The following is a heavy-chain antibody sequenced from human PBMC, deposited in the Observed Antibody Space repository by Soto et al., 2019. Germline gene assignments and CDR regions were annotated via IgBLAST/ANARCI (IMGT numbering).Heavy chain of an antibody. J-gene: IGHJ6*03. CDR2: IYYSGST. Sequence: PSETLSLTCTVSGGSICSYYWGWIRQPPGKGLEWIGYIYYSGSTNYNPSLKSRVTISVDTSKNQFSPKLSSVTAADTAVYYCARHLPPGDSYYYYYYMDVWGKGTTVTVSS. V-gene: IGHV4-59*08. CDR1: GGSICSYY. D-gene: IGHD4-17*01. CDR3: ARHLPPGDSYYYYYYMDV.